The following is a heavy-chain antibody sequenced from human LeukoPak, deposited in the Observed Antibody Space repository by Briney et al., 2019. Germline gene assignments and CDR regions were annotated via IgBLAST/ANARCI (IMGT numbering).Heavy chain of an antibody. V-gene: IGHV3-23*01. CDR1: GFTFSSYG. J-gene: IGHJ4*02. D-gene: IGHD6-19*01. CDR2: ISGSGGST. Sequence: GRSLRLSCAASGFTFSSYGMSWVRQAPGKGLEWVSAISGSGGSTFYADSVKGRFTISRDNSKNTLYLQMNSLRAEDTAVYYCAKVYSAGWYPGYFDYWGQGTLVTVSS. CDR3: AKVYSAGWYPGYFDY.